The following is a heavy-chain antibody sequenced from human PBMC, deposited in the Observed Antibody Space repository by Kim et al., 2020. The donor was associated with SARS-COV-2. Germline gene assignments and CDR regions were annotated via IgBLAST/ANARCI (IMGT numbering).Heavy chain of an antibody. CDR3: VREGKNWNDFDY. J-gene: IGHJ4*02. V-gene: IGHV3-48*03. CDR1: GFTFDTYE. CDR2: VSSSGTSI. Sequence: GGSLRLSCAASGFTFDTYEMNWVRQAPGKGLEWVSYVSSSGTSIFYADSVKGRFTISRDNAKNSQYLQMTSLRAEDTAVYYCVREGKNWNDFDYWGQGTLVTVSS. D-gene: IGHD1-1*01.